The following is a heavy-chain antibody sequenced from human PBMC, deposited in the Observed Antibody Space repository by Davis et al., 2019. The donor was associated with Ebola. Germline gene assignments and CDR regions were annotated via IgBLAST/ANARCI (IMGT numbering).Heavy chain of an antibody. J-gene: IGHJ6*02. CDR1: GYSFTSYW. Sequence: KVSCKGSGYSFTSYWISWVRQMPGKGLEWMGRIDPSDSYTNYSPSFQGHVTISADKSISTAYLQWSSLKASDTAMYYCATATPYYYYGMDVWGQGTTVTVSS. CDR2: IDPSDSYT. CDR3: ATATPYYYYGMDV. V-gene: IGHV5-10-1*01.